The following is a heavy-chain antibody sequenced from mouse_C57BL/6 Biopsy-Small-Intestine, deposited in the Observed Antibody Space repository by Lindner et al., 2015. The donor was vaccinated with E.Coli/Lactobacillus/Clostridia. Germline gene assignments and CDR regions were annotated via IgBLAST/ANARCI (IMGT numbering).Heavy chain of an antibody. D-gene: IGHD2-13*01. V-gene: IGHV1-53*01. Sequence: SVKVSCKASGGAFSNYGIDWVRQAPGQGLEWMGRIIPIVGTPNYGQNFKGRVTITADTSTDTAYMELSSLTSEDTAVYYCARWARTLRASDSDWYPPFDFWGQGTLVTVSS. CDR3: ARWARTLRASDSDWYPPFDF. J-gene: IGHJ4*01. CDR2: IIPIVGTP. CDR1: GGAFSNYG.